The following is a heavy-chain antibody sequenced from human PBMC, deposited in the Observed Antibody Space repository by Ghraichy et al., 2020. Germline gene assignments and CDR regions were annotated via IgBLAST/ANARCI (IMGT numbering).Heavy chain of an antibody. CDR2: TYYRSKWYN. J-gene: IGHJ4*02. V-gene: IGHV6-1*01. CDR3: ANMDTNY. D-gene: IGHD5-18*01. CDR1: GDSVSSKSAT. Sequence: SHTLSLTCAISGDSVSSKSATWNWIRQSPSRGLEWLGRTYYRSKWYNDYAVSVKSRITINPNTSKNQFSLQLKSVTPEDTAVYYCANMDTNYWGQGTLVTVSS.